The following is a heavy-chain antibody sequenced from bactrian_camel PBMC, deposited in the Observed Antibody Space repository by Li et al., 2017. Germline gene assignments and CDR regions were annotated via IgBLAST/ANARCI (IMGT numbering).Heavy chain of an antibody. CDR1: GYTAGRHC. CDR3: AMSFQLPCLGRDERAYDS. CDR2: IRTGYPFTS. Sequence: HVQLVESGGGSVQDGGSLRLSCEASGYTAGRHCMAWFRQAPGKERETVASIRTGYPFTSDYHDSVKGRFTISQDNAKNAVYLQMGNLQPEDTAMYFCAMSFQLPCLGRDERAYDSWGQGTQVTVS. V-gene: IGHV3S68*01. D-gene: IGHD1*01. J-gene: IGHJ6*01.